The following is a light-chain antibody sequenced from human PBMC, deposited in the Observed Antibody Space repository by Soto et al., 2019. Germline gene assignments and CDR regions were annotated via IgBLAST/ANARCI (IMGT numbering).Light chain of an antibody. V-gene: IGKV3-11*01. CDR2: DAS. Sequence: ENVLTQSPATLSLSPGERATLSCRASQSVSSNSAWYQQKPGQAPRLLIYDASNRATGIPARFSGSGSGTDFTLTISSLQPEDFAVYYCHQRSNWPPTFGGGTKVDI. J-gene: IGKJ4*01. CDR1: QSVSSN. CDR3: HQRSNWPPT.